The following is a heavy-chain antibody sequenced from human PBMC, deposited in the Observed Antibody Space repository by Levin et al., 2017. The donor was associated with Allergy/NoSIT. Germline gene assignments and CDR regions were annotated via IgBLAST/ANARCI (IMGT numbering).Heavy chain of an antibody. CDR3: STQEGAGDKDY. J-gene: IGHJ4*02. Sequence: GLEWMGWISPNSGITKYAQKFQGRVTMTRDTSISTLYMELSRLTSDDTAVYYCSTQEGAGDKDYWGQGTLVTVSS. V-gene: IGHV1-2*02. D-gene: IGHD1-26*01. CDR2: ISPNSGIT.